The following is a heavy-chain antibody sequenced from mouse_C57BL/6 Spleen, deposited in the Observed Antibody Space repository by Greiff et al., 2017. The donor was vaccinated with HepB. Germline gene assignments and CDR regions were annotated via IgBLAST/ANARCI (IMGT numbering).Heavy chain of an antibody. CDR3: ARDRAGFDY. V-gene: IGHV5-4*01. CDR2: ISDGGSYT. J-gene: IGHJ2*01. CDR1: GFTFSSYA. Sequence: EVKLEESGGGLVKPGGSLTLSCAASGFTFSSYAMSWVRQTPEKRPEWVATISDGGSYTYYPDNVKGRFTISRDNAKNNLYRQMSHLKSEDTALYYCARDRAGFDYWGQGTTLTVSS. D-gene: IGHD4-1*01.